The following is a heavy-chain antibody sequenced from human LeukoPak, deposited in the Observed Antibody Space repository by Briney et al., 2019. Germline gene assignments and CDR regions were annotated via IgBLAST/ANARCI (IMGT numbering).Heavy chain of an antibody. J-gene: IGHJ4*02. D-gene: IGHD5-18*01. V-gene: IGHV1-69*05. Sequence: SVKVSCKASGGTFSSYAISWVRQAPGQGLEWMGGIIPIFGTANYAQKFQGRVTITTDESTSTAYMELSSLRSEDRAVYYCARGYEIQLWSSFFDYWGQGPLVTVSS. CDR2: IIPIFGTA. CDR3: ARGYEIQLWSSFFDY. CDR1: GGTFSSYA.